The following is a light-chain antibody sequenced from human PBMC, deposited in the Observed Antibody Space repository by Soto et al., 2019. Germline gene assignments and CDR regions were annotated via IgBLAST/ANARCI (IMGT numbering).Light chain of an antibody. CDR2: GAS. Sequence: EIVLTQSPGTLSLSPGERATLSCRASQSVSSSYLAWYQQKPGQAPRLLIYGASSRATGIPDRFSGSGSGTDFTLTISRLELEDFAVYYWQQYGSSPRYTFGQGTKLEIK. V-gene: IGKV3-20*01. J-gene: IGKJ2*01. CDR3: QQYGSSPRYT. CDR1: QSVSSSY.